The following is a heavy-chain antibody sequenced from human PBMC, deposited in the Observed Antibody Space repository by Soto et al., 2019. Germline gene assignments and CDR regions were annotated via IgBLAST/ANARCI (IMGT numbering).Heavy chain of an antibody. CDR2: ISYDGSHK. J-gene: IGHJ6*02. V-gene: IGHV3-30-3*01. D-gene: IGHD3-10*01. CDR3: EREYYYGSGSYYYYYYYGMDV. Sequence: GALRLSCAASGFTFSSYAKHWGRQAPGKGVEGGAGISYDGSHKYYADSVKGRFTISRDNSKNTLYPQMNSLRAEDTAVYYCEREYYYGSGSYYYYYYYGMDVWGQGTMVTVSS. CDR1: GFTFSSYA.